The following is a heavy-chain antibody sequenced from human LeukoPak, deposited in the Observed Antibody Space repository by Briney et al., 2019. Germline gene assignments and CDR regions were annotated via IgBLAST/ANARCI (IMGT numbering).Heavy chain of an antibody. J-gene: IGHJ6*03. D-gene: IGHD4-17*01. Sequence: GGSLRLSCAASGFTFSSYSLNWVRQAPGKGLEWVSAISGSGGSTYYADSVKGRFTISRDNSKNTLYLQMNSLRAEDTAVYYCAEGGYDDYGDYYYYMDVWGKGTTVTISS. CDR3: AEGGYDDYGDYYYYMDV. V-gene: IGHV3-23*01. CDR1: GFTFSSYS. CDR2: ISGSGGST.